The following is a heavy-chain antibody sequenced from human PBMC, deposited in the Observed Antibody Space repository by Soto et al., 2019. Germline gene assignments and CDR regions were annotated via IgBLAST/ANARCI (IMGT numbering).Heavy chain of an antibody. CDR2: IYYSGST. CDR3: ARDRGSYSSGWPLFDY. J-gene: IGHJ4*02. D-gene: IGHD6-19*01. Sequence: QVQLQESGPGLVKPSQTLSLTCTVSGGSISSGGYYWSWIRQHPGKGLEWIGHIYYSGSTYYNPSLKSRVTISVDTSKNQFSLKLSSVTAADTAVYYCARDRGSYSSGWPLFDYWGQGTLVTVSS. V-gene: IGHV4-31*03. CDR1: GGSISSGGYY.